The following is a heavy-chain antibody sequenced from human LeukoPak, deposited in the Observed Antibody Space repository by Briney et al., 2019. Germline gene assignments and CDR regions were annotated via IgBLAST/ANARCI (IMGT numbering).Heavy chain of an antibody. J-gene: IGHJ3*02. CDR2: ISYEGDNK. CDR3: ANLPITIFVVVLDAFDI. Sequence: GGSLRLSCAASEFTFSTYAMHWVRQAPGKGLEWVAVISYEGDNKYYADSVKGRFTISRDNSKNTLYLQMNSLRAEDTAVYSCANLPITIFVVVLDAFDIWGQGTMVTVPS. D-gene: IGHD3-3*01. V-gene: IGHV3-30-3*01. CDR1: EFTFSTYA.